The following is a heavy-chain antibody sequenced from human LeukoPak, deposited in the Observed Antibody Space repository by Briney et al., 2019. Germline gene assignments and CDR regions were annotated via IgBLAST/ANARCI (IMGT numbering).Heavy chain of an antibody. CDR1: GFTFSSYW. D-gene: IGHD6-19*01. CDR3: AKEVAGSGSY. V-gene: IGHV3-7*03. CDR2: IKQDGSAK. Sequence: QSGGSLRLSCAASGFTFSSYWMTWVRQAPGKGLEWVANIKQDGSAKYYVDSVKGRFTISRDNAKNSLYLQMNSLSAEDTAVYYCAKEVAGSGSYWGQGTLVTVSS. J-gene: IGHJ4*02.